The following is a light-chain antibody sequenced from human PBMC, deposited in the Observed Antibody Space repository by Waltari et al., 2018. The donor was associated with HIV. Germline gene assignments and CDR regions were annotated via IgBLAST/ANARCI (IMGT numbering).Light chain of an antibody. CDR1: SSNIGNNY. J-gene: IGLJ3*02. Sequence: QSVLTQPPSVSAAPGQKVFISCSGSSSNIGNNYVYWYQQPPGTAPHLLMYDSNKRPSGIPDRFSGSKSGTSATLAITGLQTGDEADYYCVTWDFSLSAVVFGGGTKLTVL. CDR2: DSN. CDR3: VTWDFSLSAVV. V-gene: IGLV1-51*01.